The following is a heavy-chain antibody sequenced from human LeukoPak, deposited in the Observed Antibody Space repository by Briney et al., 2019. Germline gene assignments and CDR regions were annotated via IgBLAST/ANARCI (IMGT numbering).Heavy chain of an antibody. CDR2: IYYSGST. CDR1: GGSISSSSYY. Sequence: SETLSLTXTVSGGSISSSSYYWGWISQPPGKGLQWIGSIYYSGSTYYNPSLKSRVTISVDTSKNQFSLKLSSVTAADTAVYYCARQIAVAGDWFDPWGQGTLVTVSS. V-gene: IGHV4-39*01. J-gene: IGHJ5*02. D-gene: IGHD6-19*01. CDR3: ARQIAVAGDWFDP.